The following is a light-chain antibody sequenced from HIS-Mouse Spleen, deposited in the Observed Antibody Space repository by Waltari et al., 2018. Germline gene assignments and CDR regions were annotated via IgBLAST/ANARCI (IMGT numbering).Light chain of an antibody. V-gene: IGLV3-25*03. CDR2: KDS. Sequence: SYELTQPPSVSVSPGQTARITCSGDALPKQYAYWYQQKPGQAPVLVIYKDSGRPSGNPERFSGSSSGTTVTLTISGVQAEDEADYYCQSADSSGTYRVFGGGTKLTVL. CDR3: QSADSSGTYRV. J-gene: IGLJ3*02. CDR1: ALPKQY.